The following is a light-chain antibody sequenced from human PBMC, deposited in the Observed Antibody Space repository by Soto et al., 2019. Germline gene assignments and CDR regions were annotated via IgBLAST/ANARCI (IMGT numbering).Light chain of an antibody. Sequence: HSALTQPASVSGSPGQSITISCTGTSSDVGSYNLVSWYQQHPGKAPKLMIYEGSKRPSGVSNRFSGSKSGSTASLTISSLQAEDEADYYCVSFTVHYSYVFGTGTKVTVL. J-gene: IGLJ1*01. CDR3: VSFTVHYSYV. CDR1: SSDVGSYNL. V-gene: IGLV2-14*02. CDR2: EGS.